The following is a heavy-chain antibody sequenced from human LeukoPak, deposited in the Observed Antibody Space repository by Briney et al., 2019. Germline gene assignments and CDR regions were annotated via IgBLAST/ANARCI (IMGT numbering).Heavy chain of an antibody. CDR2: ISAYNGNT. CDR3: ARTYYDILTGYYAGFDY. D-gene: IGHD3-9*01. V-gene: IGHV1-18*01. Sequence: GASVKVSCKASGYTFTSYGISWVRQAPGQGLEWMGWISAYNGNTNYAQKLQGRVTMTTDTSTSTAYMELRSLRSDDTAVYYCARTYYDILTGYYAGFDYWGQGTLVTASS. CDR1: GYTFTSYG. J-gene: IGHJ4*02.